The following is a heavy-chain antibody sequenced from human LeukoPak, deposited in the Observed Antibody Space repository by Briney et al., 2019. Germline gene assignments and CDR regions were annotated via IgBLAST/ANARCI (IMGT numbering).Heavy chain of an antibody. J-gene: IGHJ4*02. CDR3: ARGPMGGRGFGDSPFDY. Sequence: SVKVSCKASGGTFSSYAISWVRQAPGQGLEWMGRIIPIFGTANYAQKFQGRVTITTDESTITAYMELSSMRSEDTAVYYCARGPMGGRGFGDSPFDYWGQGTLVTVSS. CDR1: GGTFSSYA. CDR2: IIPIFGTA. D-gene: IGHD3-10*01. V-gene: IGHV1-69*05.